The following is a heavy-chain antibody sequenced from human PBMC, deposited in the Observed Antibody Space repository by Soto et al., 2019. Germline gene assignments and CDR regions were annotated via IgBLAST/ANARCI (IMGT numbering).Heavy chain of an antibody. J-gene: IGHJ6*04. Sequence: HPGGSLRLSCAASGFTFSSYAMHWVRQAPGKGLEWVAVISYDGSNKYYADSVKGRFTISRDNSKNTLYLQMNSLRAEDTAVYYCARDGGAKTSYYYGTDVWGKGTTVTVSS. CDR1: GFTFSSYA. CDR3: ARDGGAKTSYYYGTDV. CDR2: ISYDGSNK. V-gene: IGHV3-30-3*01. D-gene: IGHD1-26*01.